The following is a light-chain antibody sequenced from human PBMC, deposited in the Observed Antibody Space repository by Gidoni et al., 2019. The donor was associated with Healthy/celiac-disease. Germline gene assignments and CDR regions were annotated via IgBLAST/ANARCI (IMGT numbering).Light chain of an antibody. V-gene: IGKV1-5*03. CDR1: QSISSW. J-gene: IGKJ1*01. CDR2: KAS. CDR3: QQYNSYLCT. Sequence: DIQMPQSPSTLFATVGDRVTITCRASQSISSWLAWYQQKPGKAPKLLIYKASSLESGVPSRFSGSGAGTEFTLTISSLQPDDFATYYCQQYNSYLCTFGQXTKVEIK.